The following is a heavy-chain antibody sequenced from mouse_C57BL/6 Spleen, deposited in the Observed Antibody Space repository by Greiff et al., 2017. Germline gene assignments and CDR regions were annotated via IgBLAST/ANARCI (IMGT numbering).Heavy chain of an antibody. Sequence: VQLVESGAELVMPGASVKLSCKASGYTFTSYWMHWVKQRPGQGLEWIGEIDPSDSYTNYNQKFKGKSTLTVDKSSSTAYMQLSSLTSEDSAVYYCARSITTVVAEYYFDDWGQGTTLTVSS. J-gene: IGHJ2*01. D-gene: IGHD1-1*01. CDR1: GYTFTSYW. V-gene: IGHV1-69*01. CDR3: ARSITTVVAEYYFDD. CDR2: IDPSDSYT.